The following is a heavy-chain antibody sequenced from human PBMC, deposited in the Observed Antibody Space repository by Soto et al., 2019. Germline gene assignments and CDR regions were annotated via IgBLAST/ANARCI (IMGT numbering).Heavy chain of an antibody. J-gene: IGHJ4*02. CDR1: GFTFSSYW. V-gene: IGHV3-7*01. D-gene: IGHD1-1*01. CDR3: ARTGDGHHDFLDY. CDR2: INQDGNED. Sequence: GGALRLSCADSGFTFSSYWMNWVRQSPGKGLEWVANINQDGNEDNLLDSVKGRFTISRDNAKNSLFLQMNSLRVDDTAVYYCARTGDGHHDFLDYWGQGALVTVSS.